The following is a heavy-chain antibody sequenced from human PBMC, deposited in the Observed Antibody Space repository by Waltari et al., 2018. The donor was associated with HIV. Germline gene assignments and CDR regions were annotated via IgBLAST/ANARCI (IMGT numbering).Heavy chain of an antibody. Sequence: QVHLQESGPGLVKPSETLSLTCTVSGGSISSFHYSWIRQPPGQGLEWIGYVYYTGNTNYTPSLKSRVTISVDTSKNQFSLKLSSVTAADTAVYYCAKWAGGGFYWDGMDVWGQGTTVTVSS. V-gene: IGHV4-59*01. CDR1: GGSISSFH. CDR2: VYYTGNT. CDR3: AKWAGGGFYWDGMDV. J-gene: IGHJ6*02. D-gene: IGHD2-15*01.